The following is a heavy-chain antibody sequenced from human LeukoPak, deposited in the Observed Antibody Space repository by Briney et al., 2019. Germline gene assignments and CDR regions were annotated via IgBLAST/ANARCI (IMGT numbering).Heavy chain of an antibody. CDR3: AKASAMIVVVSKQFDY. CDR2: ISGSAGSK. V-gene: IGHV3-23*01. CDR1: GFTFSCYA. J-gene: IGHJ4*02. D-gene: IGHD3-22*01. Sequence: GASLILCCASSGFTFSCYALSWVRPAPGEGLGWVSAISGSAGSKYYAASEKGRFTISRDNSKNTLYLQVNSLRAEDTAVYYCAKASAMIVVVSKQFDYWGQGTLVTVSS.